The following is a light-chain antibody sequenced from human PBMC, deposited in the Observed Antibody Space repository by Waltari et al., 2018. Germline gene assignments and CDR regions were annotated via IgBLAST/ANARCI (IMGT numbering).Light chain of an antibody. V-gene: IGKV3-11*01. Sequence: EIVLTQSPATLSLSPGERATLYCRASQSVSSNLAWYQHKPGQTPRLLIYAASNRATGIPARFSGSGSGTDFTLTISSLEPEDFAVYYCQQRSTWPEVTFGPETKVDIK. J-gene: IGKJ3*01. CDR1: QSVSSN. CDR3: QQRSTWPEVT. CDR2: AAS.